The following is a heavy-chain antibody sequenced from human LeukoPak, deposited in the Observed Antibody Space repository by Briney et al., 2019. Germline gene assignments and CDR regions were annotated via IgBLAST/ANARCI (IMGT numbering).Heavy chain of an antibody. CDR3: PRGSYPLFDY. J-gene: IGHJ4*02. V-gene: IGHV3-53*01. Sequence: GGSLRLSCAASGFTVSTNYMSWVRQAPGKGLEWVSVICSGGRTYYADSVKGRFTISRDNSKNTLYLQMNSPRAEATAVYYCPRGSYPLFDYWGQGTLVTVSS. CDR1: GFTVSTNY. D-gene: IGHD3-10*01. CDR2: ICSGGRT.